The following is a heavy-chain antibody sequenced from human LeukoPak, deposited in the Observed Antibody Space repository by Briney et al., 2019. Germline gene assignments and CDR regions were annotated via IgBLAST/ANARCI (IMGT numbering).Heavy chain of an antibody. Sequence: GGSLRLSCAASGFTFSSYAMHWVRQAPGKGLEWVAVISYDGSNKYYADSVKGRFTISRDNSKNTLYLQMNSLRAEDTAVYYCAREDRYYDFWSRYYIHYYYYYYMDVWGKGTTVTVSS. CDR2: ISYDGSNK. D-gene: IGHD3-3*01. J-gene: IGHJ6*03. CDR1: GFTFSSYA. CDR3: AREDRYYDFWSRYYIHYYYYYYMDV. V-gene: IGHV3-30*01.